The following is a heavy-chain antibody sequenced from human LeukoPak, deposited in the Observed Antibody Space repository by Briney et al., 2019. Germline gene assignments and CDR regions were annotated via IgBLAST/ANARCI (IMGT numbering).Heavy chain of an antibody. D-gene: IGHD3-22*01. Sequence: PSETLSLTCTVSDGSIRGYYWTWIRQPPGKGLEWIGYFYYSGTTNYNPSLKSRVAISLDTSKSQFSLKVNSVTAADTAVYYRARARGGGSGFFDYWGQGTLVTVSS. J-gene: IGHJ4*02. V-gene: IGHV4-59*01. CDR2: FYYSGTT. CDR3: ARARGGGSGFFDY. CDR1: DGSIRGYY.